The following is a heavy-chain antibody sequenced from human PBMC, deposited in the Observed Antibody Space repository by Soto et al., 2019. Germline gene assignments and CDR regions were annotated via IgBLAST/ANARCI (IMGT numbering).Heavy chain of an antibody. J-gene: IGHJ4*02. D-gene: IGHD5-12*01. CDR1: GFTFSNYG. Sequence: QVQLVESGGGVAQPGRSLRLSCAASGFTFSNYGMHWVRQAPGKGLEWVAVISYDGSEKYYADSVKGRFTISRDNSKNTVNLQMNSLRVEDTAVYFCARKFGMATILYWGQGTLVTVSP. CDR3: ARKFGMATILY. CDR2: ISYDGSEK. V-gene: IGHV3-30*03.